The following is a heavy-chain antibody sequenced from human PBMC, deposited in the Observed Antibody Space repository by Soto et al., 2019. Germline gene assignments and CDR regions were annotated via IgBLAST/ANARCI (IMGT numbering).Heavy chain of an antibody. Sequence: LSLTCAVYGGSFSGYYWSWIRQPPGKGLEWIGEINHSGSTNYNPSLKSRVTISVDTSKNQFSLKLSSVTAADTAVYYCARERVGSGYDPNLDYWGQGTLVTVSS. CDR1: GGSFSGYY. J-gene: IGHJ4*02. D-gene: IGHD5-12*01. CDR2: INHSGST. V-gene: IGHV4-34*01. CDR3: ARERVGSGYDPNLDY.